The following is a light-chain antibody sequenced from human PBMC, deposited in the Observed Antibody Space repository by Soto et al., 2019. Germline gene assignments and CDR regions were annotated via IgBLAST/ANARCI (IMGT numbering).Light chain of an antibody. CDR2: DNS. CDR3: GTWDNSLNGGV. V-gene: IGLV1-51*01. J-gene: IGLJ2*01. Sequence: QSVLTQPPSVSAAPGQTVTISCSGSSSNVGNNYVSWYQQFPGTAPKLLIYDNSDRPSGIPDRFSGSKSGTSATLGITGLQTGDEADYYCGTWDNSLNGGVFGGGTKVTVL. CDR1: SSNVGNNY.